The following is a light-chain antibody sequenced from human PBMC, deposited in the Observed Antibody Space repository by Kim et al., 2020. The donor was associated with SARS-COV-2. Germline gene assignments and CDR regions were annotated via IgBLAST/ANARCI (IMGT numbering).Light chain of an antibody. CDR1: INSW. CDR3: QQANSFPWT. J-gene: IGKJ1*01. Sequence: INSWLAWYQQKPGKAPKPLTYAASSLQSGVPSRFSGSGSGTDFTLTISSLQPEDSATYFCQQANSFPWTFGQGTKVDIK. CDR2: AAS. V-gene: IGKV1-12*01.